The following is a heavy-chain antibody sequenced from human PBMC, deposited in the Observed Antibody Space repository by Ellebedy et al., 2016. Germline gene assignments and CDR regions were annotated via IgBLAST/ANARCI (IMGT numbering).Heavy chain of an antibody. D-gene: IGHD3-10*01. J-gene: IGHJ6*03. CDR1: GGSISSYY. CDR2: IYYSGST. Sequence: SETLSLTXTVSGGSISSYYWSWIRQPPGKGLEWIGYIYYSGSTNYNPSLKSRVTISVDTSKNQFSLKLSSVTAADTAVYYCARKYYYDSGSYWGSYYYYYYMDVWGKGTTVTVSS. CDR3: ARKYYYDSGSYWGSYYYYYYMDV. V-gene: IGHV4-59*12.